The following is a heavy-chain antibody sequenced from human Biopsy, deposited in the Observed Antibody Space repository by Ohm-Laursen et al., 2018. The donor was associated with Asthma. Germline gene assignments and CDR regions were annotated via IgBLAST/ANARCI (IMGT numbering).Heavy chain of an antibody. J-gene: IGHJ4*02. V-gene: IGHV3-21*04. CDR3: AKVRSDWVITESFDY. D-gene: IGHD3-22*01. CDR2: ISSSSSYI. Sequence: SLRLSCAASGFTFRTYSMSWVRQAPGKGLEWVSSISSSSSYIYYADSVKGRFTISRDNAENSVFLHMDSLRPEDTAFYYCAKVRSDWVITESFDYWGQGTLVTVSS. CDR1: GFTFRTYS.